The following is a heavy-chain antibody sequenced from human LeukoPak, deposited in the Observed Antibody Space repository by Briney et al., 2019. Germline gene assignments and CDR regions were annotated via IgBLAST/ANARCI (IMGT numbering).Heavy chain of an antibody. CDR3: ARDLGSWPHVTLDI. CDR1: VDSFSGYY. Sequence: PSETLSLTCAVYVDSFSGYYWSWIRQPPGKGLEWIGEINDSGSTNFDPSLKSRVTMSVDTSKNQFSLKLTSVTAADTAIYYCARDLGSWPHVTLDIWGHGTLVTVSS. CDR2: INDSGST. V-gene: IGHV4-34*01. J-gene: IGHJ3*02. D-gene: IGHD3-16*01.